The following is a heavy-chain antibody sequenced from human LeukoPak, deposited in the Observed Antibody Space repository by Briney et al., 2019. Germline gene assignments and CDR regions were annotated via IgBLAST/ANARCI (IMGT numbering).Heavy chain of an antibody. CDR1: GYTFTSHY. CDR3: ARGRRKLTLGYCSGGSCFVLDY. D-gene: IGHD2-15*01. J-gene: IGHJ4*02. Sequence: ASVKVSCKASGYTFTSHYMHWVRQAPGQGLEWMGIINPSGGSTSYAQRFQGRVSMTRDTSTSTVYMELSSLRSEDTAVYYCARGRRKLTLGYCSGGSCFVLDYWGQGTLVAVSS. V-gene: IGHV1-46*01. CDR2: INPSGGST.